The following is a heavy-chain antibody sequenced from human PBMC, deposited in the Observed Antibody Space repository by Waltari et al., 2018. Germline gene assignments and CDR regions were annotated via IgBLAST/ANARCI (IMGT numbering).Heavy chain of an antibody. D-gene: IGHD6-19*01. J-gene: IGHJ4*02. CDR1: GYTFSSYS. CDR2: FLPILSIG. V-gene: IGHV1-69*04. CDR3: AREGGSSGLFDY. Sequence: QVQLVQSGAEVKKPGSSVKVSCKASGYTFSSYSINWVRRAPGQGLEWMGGFLPILSIGNNGQSFQGRVTITADESTSTAYMELSSLKFEDTAIYYCAREGGSSGLFDYWGQGTLVTVSS.